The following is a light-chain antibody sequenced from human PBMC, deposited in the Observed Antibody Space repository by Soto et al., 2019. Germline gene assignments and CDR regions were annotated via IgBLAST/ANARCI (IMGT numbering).Light chain of an antibody. J-gene: IGKJ1*01. CDR1: QSIGRW. CDR3: QQYDSSSPT. V-gene: IGKV1-5*01. Sequence: DIQMTQSPSTLSASVGDRVTITCRASQSIGRWLAWYQQKPGKAPKFLIYDASSLEPGVPSRFSGSGSGSDFTLTISSLQPDDFATYYCQQYDSSSPTFGQGTKVEVK. CDR2: DAS.